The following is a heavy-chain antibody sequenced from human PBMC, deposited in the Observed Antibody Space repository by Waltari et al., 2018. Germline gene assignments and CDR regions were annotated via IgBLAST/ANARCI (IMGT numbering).Heavy chain of an antibody. D-gene: IGHD3-22*01. Sequence: QVQLVQSGAEVKKPGSSVKVSCKASGGTFSSYAISWVRQAPGQGLEWMGGIIPIFGTANYAQKCQGRVTITADESTSTAYMELSSLRSEDTAVYYCARSDSSGYIPYYYGMDVWGQGTTVTVSS. CDR2: IIPIFGTA. CDR1: GGTFSSYA. CDR3: ARSDSSGYIPYYYGMDV. J-gene: IGHJ6*02. V-gene: IGHV1-69*01.